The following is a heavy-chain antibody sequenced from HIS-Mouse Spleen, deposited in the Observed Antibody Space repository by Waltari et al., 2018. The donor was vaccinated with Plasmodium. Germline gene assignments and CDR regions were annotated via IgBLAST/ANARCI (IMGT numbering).Heavy chain of an antibody. CDR3: ASSWYWYFDL. CDR1: GFTFSRYW. CDR2: IKQDGREK. D-gene: IGHD6-13*01. Sequence: EVQLVESGGGLVQPGGSLRLSCAASGFTFSRYWLSWVRQAPGEGLEWVANIKQDGREKYYVDSVKGRFTISRDNAKNSLYLQMNSLRAEDTAVYYCASSWYWYFDLWGRGTLVTVSS. J-gene: IGHJ2*01. V-gene: IGHV3-7*01.